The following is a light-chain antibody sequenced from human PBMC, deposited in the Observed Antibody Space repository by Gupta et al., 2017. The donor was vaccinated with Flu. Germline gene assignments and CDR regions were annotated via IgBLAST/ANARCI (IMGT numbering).Light chain of an antibody. J-gene: IGKJ2*01. V-gene: IGKV3-20*01. CDR3: QQYGSSPPYT. CDR1: QSVSSSY. Sequence: EIVLTQSPGTLSLSPGERATLSCRASQSVSSSYLVWYQQKPGQAPRLLIYGASIRATGIPDRFSGSGGGTDFTLIINRRAPEDFAVYYCQQYGSSPPYTFGQGTKLEIK. CDR2: GAS.